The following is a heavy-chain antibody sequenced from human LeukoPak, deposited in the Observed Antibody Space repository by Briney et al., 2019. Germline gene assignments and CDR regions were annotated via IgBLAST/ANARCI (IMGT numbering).Heavy chain of an antibody. CDR1: GFTFTTSW. V-gene: IGHV3-74*01. J-gene: IGHJ3*01. Sequence: GGSLRLSCAASGFTFTTSWMHWFRQAPGKGLVWVSRIESDGTSTTYADTVKGRFTISRDNAKNTLYLQMNSLRAEDTAVYYCARDQYSSTWYRGAFDVWGQGTMVSVSS. CDR2: IESDGTST. D-gene: IGHD6-13*01. CDR3: ARDQYSSTWYRGAFDV.